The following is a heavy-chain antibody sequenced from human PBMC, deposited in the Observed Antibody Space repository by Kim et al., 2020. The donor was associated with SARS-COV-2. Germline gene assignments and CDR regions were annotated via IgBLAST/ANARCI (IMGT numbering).Heavy chain of an antibody. V-gene: IGHV1-46*01. J-gene: IGHJ6*01. CDR2: INPSGGST. CDR3: VRGSPEDYYDRLIFHYYGM. D-gene: IGHD3-22*01. Sequence: ASVKVSCKASGYAFTTYSIHWVRQAPGQGLECIGMINPSGGSTTYAQKFQGRATLTRDTSPSTVYMELSSLRSEDTAVYYCVRGSPEDYYDRLIFHYYGM. CDR1: GYAFTTYS.